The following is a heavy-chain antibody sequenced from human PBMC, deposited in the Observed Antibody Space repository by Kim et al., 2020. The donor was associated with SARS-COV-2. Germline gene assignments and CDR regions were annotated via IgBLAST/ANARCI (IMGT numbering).Heavy chain of an antibody. J-gene: IGHJ6*02. CDR1: GFTVSSNY. Sequence: GGSLRLSCAASGFTVSSNYMSWVRQAPGKGLEWVSVIYSGGSTYYADSVKGRFTISRHNSKNTLYLQMNSLRAEDTAVYYCARALNTAMVTDYYYGMDVWGQGTTVTVSS. V-gene: IGHV3-53*04. CDR3: ARALNTAMVTDYYYGMDV. CDR2: IYSGGST. D-gene: IGHD5-18*01.